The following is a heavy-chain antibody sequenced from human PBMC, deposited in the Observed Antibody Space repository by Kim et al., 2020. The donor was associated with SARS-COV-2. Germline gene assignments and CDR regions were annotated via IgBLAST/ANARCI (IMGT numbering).Heavy chain of an antibody. V-gene: IGHV3-74*01. CDR3: VRRQFTSGWYYFDY. D-gene: IGHD6-19*01. CDR1: GFTFGSHW. CDR2: INSDGTTT. Sequence: GGSLRLSCAASGFTFGSHWMHWVLQAPGKGLVWVSRINSDGTTTSYGDSVKGRFTISRDNAKNTLYLQMNSLRAEDTAVYYCVRRQFTSGWYYFDYWGQG. J-gene: IGHJ4*02.